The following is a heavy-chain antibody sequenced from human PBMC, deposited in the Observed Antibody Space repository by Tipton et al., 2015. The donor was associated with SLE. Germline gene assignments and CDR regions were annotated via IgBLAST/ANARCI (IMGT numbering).Heavy chain of an antibody. CDR3: ARDRTGYSGSYSY. CDR1: GGSISSSSYY. J-gene: IGHJ4*02. V-gene: IGHV4-39*07. D-gene: IGHD1-26*01. Sequence: TLSLTCTVSGGSISSSSYYWGWIRQPPGKGLEWIGSIYYTGNTYYNPSLNSRVTILVDMSKNQFSLKLSSVTAADTAVYYCARDRTGYSGSYSYWGQGTLVTVSS. CDR2: IYYTGNT.